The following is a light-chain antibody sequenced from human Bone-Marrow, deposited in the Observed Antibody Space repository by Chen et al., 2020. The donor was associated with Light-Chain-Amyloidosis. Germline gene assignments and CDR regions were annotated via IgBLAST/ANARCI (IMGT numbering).Light chain of an antibody. CDR3: SSITDSTTWV. V-gene: IGLV2-14*03. Sequence: QSALSQPASVSGSPGQSITISCTGSSSDIGGNKYVSWYQHYPGKAPRLMIYDVNNRPSGVSNRFSGSKSGSTASLTISGLQAEDEAAYYCSSITDSTTWVVGGGTKVTVL. CDR1: SSDIGGNKY. J-gene: IGLJ3*02. CDR2: DVN.